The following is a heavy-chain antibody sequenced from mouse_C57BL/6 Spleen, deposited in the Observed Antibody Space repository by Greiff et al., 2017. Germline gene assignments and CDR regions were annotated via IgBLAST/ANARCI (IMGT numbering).Heavy chain of an antibody. V-gene: IGHV2-2*01. D-gene: IGHD2-4*01. Sequence: VHLVESGPGLVQPSQSLSITCTASGFSLTSYGVHWVRQSPGQGLEWLGVIWSGGSTDYNAAFISRLSTCKDNSTSNVFFQMNSLQAGDTAMDYWASFLYNEDDGVIDYWGQGTTLTVSS. CDR1: GFSLTSYG. CDR3: ASFLYNEDDGVIDY. CDR2: IWSGGST. J-gene: IGHJ2*01.